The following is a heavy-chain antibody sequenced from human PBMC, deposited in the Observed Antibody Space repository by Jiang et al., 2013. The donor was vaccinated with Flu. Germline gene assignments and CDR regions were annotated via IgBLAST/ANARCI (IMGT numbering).Heavy chain of an antibody. CDR2: INAGNGNT. Sequence: CKASGYTFTSYAMHWVRQAPGQRLEWMGWINAGNGNTKYSQKFQGRVTITRDTSASTAYMELSSLRSEDTAVYYCAREPVFFAVTMFDYWGQGTLVTVSS. CDR3: AREPVFFAVTMFDY. D-gene: IGHD4-17*01. J-gene: IGHJ4*02. V-gene: IGHV1-3*01. CDR1: GYTFTSYA.